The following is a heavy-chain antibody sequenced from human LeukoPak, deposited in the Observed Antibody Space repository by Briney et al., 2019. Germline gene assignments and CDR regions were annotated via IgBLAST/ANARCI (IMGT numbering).Heavy chain of an antibody. CDR3: AKDPPRYEYSYGYS. Sequence: GGSLRLSCAASGCTSSSHAMSWVRQAPGKGLEWVSSISGSGGSTYYADSVKGRFTISRDNSKNTLYLQMNSLRAEDTAVYYCAKDPPRYEYSYGYSWGQGTLVTVSS. D-gene: IGHD5-18*01. CDR2: ISGSGGST. CDR1: GCTSSSHA. J-gene: IGHJ4*02. V-gene: IGHV3-23*01.